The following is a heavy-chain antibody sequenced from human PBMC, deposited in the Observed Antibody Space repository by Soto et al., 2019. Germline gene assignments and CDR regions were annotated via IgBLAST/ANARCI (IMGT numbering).Heavy chain of an antibody. J-gene: IGHJ5*02. CDR1: GGSISSGAYS. Sequence: SETLSLTCAVSGGSISSGAYSWSWIRQPPGKGLKWIGYISHSGSTYYNPSLKSRVTISVDRSKNQFSLKLSSVTAADTAVYYCARGRVVVPAAVMFNCLDPWGQGALVTVSS. CDR3: ARGRVVVPAAVMFNCLDP. CDR2: ISHSGST. V-gene: IGHV4-30-2*01. D-gene: IGHD2-2*01.